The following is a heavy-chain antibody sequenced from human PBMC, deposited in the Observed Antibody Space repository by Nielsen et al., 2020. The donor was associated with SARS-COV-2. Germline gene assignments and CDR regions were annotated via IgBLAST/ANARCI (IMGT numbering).Heavy chain of an antibody. CDR3: AKSGYSSSCGY. J-gene: IGHJ4*02. V-gene: IGHV3-30*18. CDR2: ISYDGSNK. D-gene: IGHD6-13*01. CDR1: GFTFSSYG. Sequence: GESLKISCAASGFTFSSYGMHWVRQAPGKGLEWVAVISYDGSNKYYADSVKGRFTISRDNSKNTLYLQMNSLRAEDTAVYYCAKSGYSSSCGYWGQGTLVTVSS.